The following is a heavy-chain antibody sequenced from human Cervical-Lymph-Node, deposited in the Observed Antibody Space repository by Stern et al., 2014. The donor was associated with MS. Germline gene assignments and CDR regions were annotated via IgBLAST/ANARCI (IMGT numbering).Heavy chain of an antibody. CDR2: ISGSGSRI. V-gene: IGHV3-48*01. CDR1: GFTFSTYD. J-gene: IGHJ4*02. D-gene: IGHD3-10*01. CDR3: TKDTYGPEDY. Sequence: EVQLVESGGDLVQPGGSLRLSCDASGFTFSTYDINWVRQAPGKGLEWASYISGSGSRIFYADSVQGRFTISRDNAKNSLYLQMNSLRVEDTAVYYCTKDTYGPEDYWGQGTSVTVSS.